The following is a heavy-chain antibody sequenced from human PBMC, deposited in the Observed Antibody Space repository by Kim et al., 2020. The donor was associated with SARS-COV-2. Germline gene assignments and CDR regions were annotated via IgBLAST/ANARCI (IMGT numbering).Heavy chain of an antibody. CDR3: AKADFGVAQGYYYYSMDV. Sequence: KGRFTISRDNAKNSLYLQMNSLRAEDTALYYCAKADFGVAQGYYYYSMDVWGKGTTVTVSS. D-gene: IGHD3-3*01. V-gene: IGHV3-9*01. J-gene: IGHJ6*03.